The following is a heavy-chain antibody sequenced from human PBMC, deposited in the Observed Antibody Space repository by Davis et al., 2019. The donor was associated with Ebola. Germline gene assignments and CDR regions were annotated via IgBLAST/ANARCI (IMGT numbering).Heavy chain of an antibody. Sequence: SVKVSCKASASTFYSYPVSSVRPAPGQGPEWMGHIMPLFGTTNYTQRLHGRLSITADVSTTTAYMEVGSLRSDDTAVYYCARAEFPTTSDHWGQGTLVTVSS. D-gene: IGHD1-1*01. CDR2: IMPLFGTT. CDR1: ASTFYSYP. V-gene: IGHV1-69*13. CDR3: ARAEFPTTSDH. J-gene: IGHJ4*02.